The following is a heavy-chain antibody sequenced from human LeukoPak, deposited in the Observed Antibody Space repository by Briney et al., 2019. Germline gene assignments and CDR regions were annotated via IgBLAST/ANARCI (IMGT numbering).Heavy chain of an antibody. CDR1: GFTFSNYA. D-gene: IGHD2-2*01. J-gene: IGHJ4*02. V-gene: IGHV3-23*01. Sequence: GGSLRLSCAASGFTFSNYAITWVRQAPAKGLEWVSAISGSGGSTFYADSVKGRFTISRDNSKNTLYLQMNSLRAEDTAVYYCANDRADCSNTSCYAFFDYWGQGTLVTVSP. CDR2: ISGSGGST. CDR3: ANDRADCSNTSCYAFFDY.